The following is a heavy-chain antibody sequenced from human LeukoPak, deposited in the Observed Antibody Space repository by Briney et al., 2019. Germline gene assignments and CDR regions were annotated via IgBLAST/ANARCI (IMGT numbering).Heavy chain of an antibody. J-gene: IGHJ4*02. Sequence: GGSLRLSCAASGFTFSTYSMNWVRQAPGKGLEWVSYISSSSTTIYYADSVRGRFTISRDNAKNSLYLQMNSLRAEDTAVYYCARVVDDYVWGTHYSPDYWGQGTLVTVSS. CDR2: ISSSSTTI. V-gene: IGHV3-48*01. CDR1: GFTFSTYS. CDR3: ARVVDDYVWGTHYSPDY. D-gene: IGHD3-16*01.